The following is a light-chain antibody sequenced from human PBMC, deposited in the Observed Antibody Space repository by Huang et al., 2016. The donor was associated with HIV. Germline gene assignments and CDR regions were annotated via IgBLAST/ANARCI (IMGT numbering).Light chain of an antibody. Sequence: EIVLTQSPGTLSLSPGERATLSCRASQSVSSSHLVWYQQKPGQAPRLLIYGASSSATGIADRVSGSGSGTDFTLTISRLEPEDFAVYYCQQYGSSPTCGGGTKVEIK. CDR3: QQYGSSPT. V-gene: IGKV3-20*01. J-gene: IGKJ4*01. CDR1: QSVSSSH. CDR2: GAS.